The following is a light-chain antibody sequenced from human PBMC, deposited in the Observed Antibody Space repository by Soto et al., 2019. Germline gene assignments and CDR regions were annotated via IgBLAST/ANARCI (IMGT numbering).Light chain of an antibody. J-gene: IGLJ2*01. V-gene: IGLV4-69*01. CDR3: QTWGTGIQV. CDR1: SGHSSYA. Sequence: QSVLTQSPSASASLGAWAKLTCILTSGHSSYAIAWHQQQPEKGPRYLMKLNNDGTYTKGDGIPDRFSGSSSGSERYLTISRLQSEDEADYSCQTWGTGIQVFGGGTKLTVL. CDR2: LNNDGTY.